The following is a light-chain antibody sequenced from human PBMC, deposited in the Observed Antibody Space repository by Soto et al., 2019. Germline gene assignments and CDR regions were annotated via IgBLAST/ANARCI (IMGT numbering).Light chain of an antibody. Sequence: EIVLTQSPATLSLSPGDRATLSCGASQSVSNNYLAWYQHKPGLAPRVLIYDASRRAAGIPDRFSGSGSGTDFTLTISRLEPEDFAVYYCHQHGSSPWTFGHGTKVETK. CDR2: DAS. V-gene: IGKV3D-20*01. CDR1: QSVSNNY. CDR3: HQHGSSPWT. J-gene: IGKJ1*01.